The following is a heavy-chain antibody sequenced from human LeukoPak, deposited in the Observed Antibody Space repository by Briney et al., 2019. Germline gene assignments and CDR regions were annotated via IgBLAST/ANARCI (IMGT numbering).Heavy chain of an antibody. J-gene: IGHJ4*02. CDR2: IYPGDSDT. CDR1: GYNFTSYW. CDR3: ARSLRQAKYSSSWYTFDY. Sequence: GESLKISCKGSGYNFTSYWIGWVRQMPGKGLEWMGIIYPGDSDTRYSPSFQGQVTISADKSISTAYLQWSSLKASDTAMYYCARSLRQAKYSSSWYTFDYWGQGTLVTVSS. V-gene: IGHV5-51*01. D-gene: IGHD6-13*01.